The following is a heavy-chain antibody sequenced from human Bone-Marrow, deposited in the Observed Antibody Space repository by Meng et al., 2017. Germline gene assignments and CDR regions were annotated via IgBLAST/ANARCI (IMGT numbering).Heavy chain of an antibody. CDR2: IYSGGST. CDR3: ARDSSYYYYGMDV. Sequence: GESLKISCAASGLTVSSNYMSWVRQAPGKGLEWVSVIYSGGSTYYADSVKGRFTISRDNSKNTLYLQMNSLRAEDTAVYYCARDSSYYYYGMDVWGQGTTVTVSS. J-gene: IGHJ6*02. D-gene: IGHD6-13*01. V-gene: IGHV3-53*01. CDR1: GLTVSSNY.